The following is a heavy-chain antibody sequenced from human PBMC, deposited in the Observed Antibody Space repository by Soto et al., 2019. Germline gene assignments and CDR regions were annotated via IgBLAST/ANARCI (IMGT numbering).Heavy chain of an antibody. Sequence: GASVKVSCKASGGTFSSYAISWVRQAPGQGLEWMGGIIPIFGTANYAQKFQGRVTITADESTSTAYMELSSLRSEDTAVYYCAKWGNTAMVPRYYYYYGMDVWGQGTTVTVSS. CDR2: IIPIFGTA. D-gene: IGHD5-18*01. J-gene: IGHJ6*02. V-gene: IGHV1-69*13. CDR1: GGTFSSYA. CDR3: AKWGNTAMVPRYYYYYGMDV.